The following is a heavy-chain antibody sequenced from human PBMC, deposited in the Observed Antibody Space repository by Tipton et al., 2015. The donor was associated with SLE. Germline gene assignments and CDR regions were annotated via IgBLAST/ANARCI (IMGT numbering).Heavy chain of an antibody. D-gene: IGHD3-9*01. CDR1: GGPLNHGGYY. CDR3: ARDPGMSRYLDGRYFDY. Sequence: TLSLTCTVSGGPLNHGGYYWNYIRQHPGEGLEWIGHITYSGHTLYNPSLQSRVTISVDTSKNQFSLKLTSVTAAETAVYYCARDPGMSRYLDGRYFDYWGRGTQVTVSS. V-gene: IGHV4-31*03. J-gene: IGHJ4*02. CDR2: ITYSGHT.